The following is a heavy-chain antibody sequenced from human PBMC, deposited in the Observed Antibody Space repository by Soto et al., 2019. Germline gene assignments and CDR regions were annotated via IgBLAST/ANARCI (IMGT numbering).Heavy chain of an antibody. CDR1: GFTFGIHW. CDR2: INQDGSDK. J-gene: IGHJ5*02. V-gene: IGHV3-7*01. CDR3: ATSMRHTLDP. Sequence: EGQVVESGGGLVQPGGSLRLSCAASGFTFGIHWMTWVRQVPGKGLEWVANINQDGSDKYYVDSVKGRFIISRDNAKDSLYLQMNSLRVEDTAVYYCATSMRHTLDPWGQGTLVTVS. D-gene: IGHD2-21*01.